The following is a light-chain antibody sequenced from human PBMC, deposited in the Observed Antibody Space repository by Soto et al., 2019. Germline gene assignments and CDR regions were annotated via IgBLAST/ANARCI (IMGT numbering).Light chain of an antibody. J-gene: IGKJ1*01. V-gene: IGKV1-5*01. CDR1: QSLSGW. CDR2: DAF. CDR3: QQYNSYSPWT. Sequence: DIQMTQSPSTLSASVGDRVIITCRASQSLSGWLAWYQQTPGKAPKLLISDAFRLESGVPSRFSGSGSGTEFTLTISSLQPDDFATYYCQQYNSYSPWTFGHGTKVDIK.